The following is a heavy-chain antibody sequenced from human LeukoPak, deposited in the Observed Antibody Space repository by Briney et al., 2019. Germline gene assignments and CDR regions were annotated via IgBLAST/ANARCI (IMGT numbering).Heavy chain of an antibody. Sequence: SETLSLTCTVSGCSISSADYYWTWIRQPPGKGLEWIGYIYYTGTTYYNPSLKSRLTMSVDTSKNQFSLKLSSVTAADTAVYYCARYCGATDCGWFDPWGQGTLVTVSS. CDR2: IYYTGTT. CDR1: GCSISSADYY. D-gene: IGHD2-21*01. J-gene: IGHJ5*02. CDR3: ARYCGATDCGWFDP. V-gene: IGHV4-30-4*01.